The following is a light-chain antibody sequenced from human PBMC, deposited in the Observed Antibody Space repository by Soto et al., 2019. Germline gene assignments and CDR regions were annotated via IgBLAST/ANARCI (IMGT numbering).Light chain of an antibody. V-gene: IGLV2-14*01. Sequence: QSVLTQPASVSGSPGQSITISRTGTISDFVVYNYVSWYQQHPGKAPKIILYGVSNRPSGVSNRFSGSKSGNTASLTITGLQAEDEADYYCSSHTTTSSALQVFGTGTKVTVL. J-gene: IGLJ1*01. CDR3: SSHTTTSSALQV. CDR2: GVS. CDR1: ISDFVVYNY.